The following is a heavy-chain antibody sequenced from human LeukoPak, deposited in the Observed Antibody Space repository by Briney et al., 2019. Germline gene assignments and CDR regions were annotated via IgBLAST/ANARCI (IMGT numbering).Heavy chain of an antibody. CDR2: ISAYNGNT. V-gene: IGHV1-18*01. D-gene: IGHD3-22*01. CDR3: ARDPHITMIVVVIPGRNYYYGMDV. Sequence: ASVKVSCKASGYTFTSYGISWVRQAPGQGLEWMGWISAYNGNTNYAQKLQGRVTMTTDTSTSTAYMELRSLRSDDTAVYYCARDPHITMIVVVIPGRNYYYGMDVWGQGTTVTVSS. CDR1: GYTFTSYG. J-gene: IGHJ6*02.